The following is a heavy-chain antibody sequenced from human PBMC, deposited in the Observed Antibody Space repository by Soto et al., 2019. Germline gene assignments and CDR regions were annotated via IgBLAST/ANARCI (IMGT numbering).Heavy chain of an antibody. CDR1: GDSISSSHW. D-gene: IGHD2-21*01. V-gene: IGHV4-4*02. J-gene: IGHJ4*01. CDR3: ATLPPRVVVKLLPIPM. Sequence: QVYLQQSGPALVKPSGTLFLTCSVSGDSISSSHWWTWVRQSPEKGLEWIGEVYHSGITTYNPSLKSRVSISVDQSNNQFSLRLSGVTAADTAVYYCATLPPRVVVKLLPIPMWGPGTLVSVSS. CDR2: VYHSGIT.